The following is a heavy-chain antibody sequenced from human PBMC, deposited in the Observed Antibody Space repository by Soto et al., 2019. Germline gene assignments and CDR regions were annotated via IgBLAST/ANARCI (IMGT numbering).Heavy chain of an antibody. Sequence: QVQLVQSGAEVKKPGASVKVSCKASGYTFTSYGISWVRQAPGQGLEWMGWISAYNGNTNYAQKLQGRVTMTTDTSTSTAYMELRSLRSDDTAVYYWARDRPLGYCSSTSCYTGSNYYYGMDVWGQGTTVTVSS. CDR2: ISAYNGNT. CDR1: GYTFTSYG. V-gene: IGHV1-18*04. J-gene: IGHJ6*02. D-gene: IGHD2-2*02. CDR3: ARDRPLGYCSSTSCYTGSNYYYGMDV.